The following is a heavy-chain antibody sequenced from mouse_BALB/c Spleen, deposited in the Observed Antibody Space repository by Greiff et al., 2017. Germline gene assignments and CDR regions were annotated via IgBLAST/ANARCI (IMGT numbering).Heavy chain of an antibody. J-gene: IGHJ1*01. CDR3: ARGDGSSLRGWYFDV. CDR2: INPYNDGT. CDR1: GYTFTSYV. V-gene: IGHV1-14*01. D-gene: IGHD1-1*01. Sequence: EVQLQESGPELVKPGASVKMSCKASGYTFTSYVMHWVKQKPGQGLEWIGYINPYNDGTKYNEKFKGKATLTSDKSSSTAYMELSSLTSEDSAVYYCARGDGSSLRGWYFDVWGAGTTVTVSS.